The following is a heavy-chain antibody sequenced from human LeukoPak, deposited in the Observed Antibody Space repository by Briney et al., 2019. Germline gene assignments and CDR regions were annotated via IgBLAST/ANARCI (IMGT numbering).Heavy chain of an antibody. CDR2: IYSGGST. J-gene: IGHJ3*02. CDR1: GFTFSSYS. CDR3: ARPSEDDSSGYYEIGGAFDI. Sequence: GGSLRLSCAASGFTFSSYSMNWVRQAPGKGLEWVSVIYSGGSTYYADSVKGRFTISRDNSKNTLYLQMNSLRAEDTAVYYCARPSEDDSSGYYEIGGAFDIWGQGTMVTVSS. D-gene: IGHD3-22*01. V-gene: IGHV3-66*01.